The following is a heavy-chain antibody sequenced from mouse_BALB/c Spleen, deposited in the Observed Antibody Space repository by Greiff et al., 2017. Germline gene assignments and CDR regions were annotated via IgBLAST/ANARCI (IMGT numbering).Heavy chain of an antibody. CDR2: ISYSGST. J-gene: IGHJ1*01. CDR3: ARKDPLYYGNYGDFDV. D-gene: IGHD2-1*01. CDR1: GYSITSDYA. V-gene: IGHV3-2*02. Sequence: EVKLQESGPGLVKPSQSLSLTCTVTGYSITSDYAWNWIRQFPGNKLEWMGYISYSGSTSYNPSLKSRISITRDTSKNQFFLQLNSVTTEDTATYYCARKDPLYYGNYGDFDVWGAGTTVTVSS.